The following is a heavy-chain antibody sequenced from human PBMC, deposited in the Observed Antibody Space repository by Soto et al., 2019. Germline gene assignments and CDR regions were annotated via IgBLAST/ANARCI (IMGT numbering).Heavy chain of an antibody. D-gene: IGHD3-22*01. CDR1: GFTFSSYW. Sequence: GSLRLSGAASGFTFSSYWMHWVRQTPGKGLVWVSRIYTDGSTTTYADSVKGRFTISRDNAKNTLYLQMNSLRAEDTALYYCARDIGTMIVAYNWSDPWGQGTLVTVSS. V-gene: IGHV3-74*01. J-gene: IGHJ5*02. CDR3: ARDIGTMIVAYNWSDP. CDR2: IYTDGSTT.